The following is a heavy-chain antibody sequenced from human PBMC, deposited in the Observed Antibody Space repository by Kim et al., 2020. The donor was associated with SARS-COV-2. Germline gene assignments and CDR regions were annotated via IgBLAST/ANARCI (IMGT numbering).Heavy chain of an antibody. CDR3: AKSDGVVVPAVGMDV. D-gene: IGHD2-2*01. Sequence: DSVKGRFTISRDNSKNTLYLQMNSLRAEDTAVYYCAKSDGVVVPAVGMDVWGQGTTVTVSS. V-gene: IGHV3-30*02. J-gene: IGHJ6*02.